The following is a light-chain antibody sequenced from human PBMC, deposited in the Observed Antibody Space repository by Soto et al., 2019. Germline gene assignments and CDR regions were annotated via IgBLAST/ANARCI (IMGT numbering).Light chain of an antibody. J-gene: IGKJ2*01. CDR3: HQYHSFSS. CDR1: QSIDSW. CDR2: RAS. V-gene: IGKV1-5*03. Sequence: DIQMTQSPSTLSASIGDRVTITCRASQSIDSWLAWYQLKPGKGPKLLIYRASGSQSGIPSRFSGSGSGTDFTPTISSLQPDAFATYYSHQYHSFSSFGQAPNLDIK.